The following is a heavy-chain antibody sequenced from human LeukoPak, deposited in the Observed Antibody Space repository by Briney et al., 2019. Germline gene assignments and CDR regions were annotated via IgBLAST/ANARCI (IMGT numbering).Heavy chain of an antibody. Sequence: SETLSPTCTVSGGSISSHYLTWIRQPPRNGLEWIGYISHIGSTNYNPSLKSRVTISVDTSKNQFSLKLTSVTAADTALYYCARDRISINALDMWGQGTMVTVSS. V-gene: IGHV4-59*11. CDR2: ISHIGST. D-gene: IGHD1-14*01. CDR3: ARDRISINALDM. J-gene: IGHJ3*02. CDR1: GGSISSHY.